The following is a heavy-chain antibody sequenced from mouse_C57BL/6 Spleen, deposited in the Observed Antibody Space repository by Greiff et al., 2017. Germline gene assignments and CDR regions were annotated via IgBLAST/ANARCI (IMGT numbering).Heavy chain of an antibody. Sequence: QVQLKESGPGLVAPSPSLSITCTVSGFSLTSYGVSWVRQPPGKGLEWLGVIWGDGSTNYHSALISRLSISKDNSENKVFLRLNSLHTDDTATYYCAKGDGGSFACWGQGTLVTVSA. V-gene: IGHV2-3*01. D-gene: IGHD1-1*02. CDR1: GFSLTSYG. J-gene: IGHJ3*01. CDR2: IWGDGST. CDR3: AKGDGGSFAC.